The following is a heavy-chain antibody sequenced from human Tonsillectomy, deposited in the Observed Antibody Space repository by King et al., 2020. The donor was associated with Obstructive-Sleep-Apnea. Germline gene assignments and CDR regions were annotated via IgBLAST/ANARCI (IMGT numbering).Heavy chain of an antibody. CDR1: GYTFINYA. D-gene: IGHD4-17*01. CDR3: AKDRGHDSGHYAGVFDI. Sequence: QLVQSGAEVKKPGASVRVSCKASGYTFINYAVHWVRQAPGQRLEWMGWIDAGNGNTKYSQKYQGRVTITGDTSANTAYMELSSLRSEDTAVYYCAKDRGHDSGHYAGVFDIWGQGTLVTVSS. V-gene: IGHV1-3*01. CDR2: IDAGNGNT. J-gene: IGHJ3*02.